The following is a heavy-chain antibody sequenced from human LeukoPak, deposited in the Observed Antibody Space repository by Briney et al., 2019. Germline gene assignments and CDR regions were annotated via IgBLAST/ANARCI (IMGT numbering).Heavy chain of an antibody. J-gene: IGHJ4*02. V-gene: IGHV3-23*01. CDR2: ISGSGGST. CDR3: AKLGPTKYYYDSSGYNY. D-gene: IGHD3-22*01. CDR1: GFTFSSYE. Sequence: PGGSLRLSCAASGFTFSSYEMNWVRQAPGKGLEWVSAISGSGGSTYYADSVKGRFTISRDNSKNTLYLQMNSLRAEDTAVYYCAKLGPTKYYYDSSGYNYWGQGTLVTVSS.